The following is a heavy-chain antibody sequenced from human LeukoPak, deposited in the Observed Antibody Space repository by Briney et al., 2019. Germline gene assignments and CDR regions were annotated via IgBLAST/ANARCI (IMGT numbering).Heavy chain of an antibody. CDR2: INSDGSST. CDR3: AKVGRTYSPVRH. V-gene: IGHV3-74*01. CDR1: GFTFSRYG. Sequence: AGGSLRLSCAASGFTFSRYGMHWVRQAPGKGLVWVSRINSDGSSTSYADSVKGRFSISRDNAKNTLYLQMNSLRAEDTAVYYCAKVGRTYSPVRHWGQGTLVTVSS. J-gene: IGHJ4*02. D-gene: IGHD3-10*01.